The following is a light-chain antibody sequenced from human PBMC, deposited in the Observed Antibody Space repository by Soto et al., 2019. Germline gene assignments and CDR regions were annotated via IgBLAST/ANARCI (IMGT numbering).Light chain of an antibody. V-gene: IGKV3-20*01. CDR1: QTLSPNY. J-gene: IGKJ5*01. CDR2: GSS. CDR3: QQYSALPKT. Sequence: DIVLTQYPGTLSLSPGERATLSCRASQTLSPNYLAWCQQNRGHPPRLLIYGSSKRATGIPDRFIGCGSRTDFTLTISRLEPDDFGVYFCQQYSALPKTFGQGTRLEIK.